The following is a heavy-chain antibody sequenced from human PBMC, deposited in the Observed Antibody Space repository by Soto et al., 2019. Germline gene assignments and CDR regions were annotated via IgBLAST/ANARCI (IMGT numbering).Heavy chain of an antibody. J-gene: IGHJ4*02. V-gene: IGHV3-74*01. CDR2: LDSDGSST. Sequence: SCAASGFTFSDYRMFWVRQAPGKGLEWVSRLDSDGSSTSYAASVKGRFTISRDNAKNTVYLQMNSLRAEDTAVYYCGRRADGGRDDYWGQGTLVTVSS. CDR1: GFTFSDYR. CDR3: GRRADGGRDDY.